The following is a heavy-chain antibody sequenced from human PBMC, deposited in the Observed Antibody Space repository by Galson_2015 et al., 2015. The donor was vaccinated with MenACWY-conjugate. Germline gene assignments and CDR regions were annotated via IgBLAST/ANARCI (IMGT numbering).Heavy chain of an antibody. D-gene: IGHD5-24*01. CDR3: AGAHPGCGDAYNSQNCFDY. CDR1: GYSFTSNA. CDR2: LSTGKGNT. J-gene: IGHJ4*02. Sequence: SVKVSCKASGYSFTSNAMHWVRQAPGQGLEWMGWLSTGKGNTKYSQKFRGRVTITRDTSASTAYMEMSSLRSEDTAVYYCAGAHPGCGDAYNSQNCFDYWGQGTLVTVSS. V-gene: IGHV1-3*04.